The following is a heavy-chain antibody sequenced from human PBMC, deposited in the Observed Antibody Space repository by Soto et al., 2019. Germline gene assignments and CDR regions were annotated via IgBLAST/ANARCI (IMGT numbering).Heavy chain of an antibody. CDR1: GGTFSRYS. CDR3: ARAAVAGRYYGLDV. CDR2: IIPIFGTA. D-gene: IGHD6-19*01. V-gene: IGHV1-69*01. Sequence: QVQLVQSGAEVKKPGSSVKVSCKASGGTFSRYSISWVRQAPGQGFEWMGGIIPIFGTANYAQKFQGRVTITADDPTSTAYLALSSLRSADTAVYYCARAAVAGRYYGLDVWGQGTTVTVSS. J-gene: IGHJ6*02.